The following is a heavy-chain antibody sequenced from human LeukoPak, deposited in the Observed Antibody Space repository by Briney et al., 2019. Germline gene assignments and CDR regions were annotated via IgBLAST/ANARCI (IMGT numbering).Heavy chain of an antibody. CDR1: GFTFSSYA. CDR3: AKRVDYYGSGSYEGYFDY. CDR2: ISGSGGIT. Sequence: QPGGSLRLSCAASGFTFSSYAMSWVRQAPGKGLEWVSAISGSGGITYYADSVKGRFTISRDNSKNTLYLQMNSLRAEDTAVYYCAKRVDYYGSGSYEGYFDYWGQGTLVTVSS. J-gene: IGHJ4*02. V-gene: IGHV3-23*01. D-gene: IGHD3-10*01.